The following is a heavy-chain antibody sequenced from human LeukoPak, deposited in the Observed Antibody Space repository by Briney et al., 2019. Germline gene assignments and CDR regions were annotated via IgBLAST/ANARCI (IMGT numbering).Heavy chain of an antibody. D-gene: IGHD2-2*02. V-gene: IGHV3-30*09. CDR1: RFTFRSYD. CDR3: ARANTPFADY. J-gene: IGHJ4*02. CDR2: ISYDGSNK. Sequence: GGSLRLSCAASRFTFRSYDMHWVRQAPGKGLEWVAVISYDGSNKYYADSVKGRFAISRDNSKNTVYLQMNSLRVEDTAVYYCARANTPFADYRGQGTLVTVSS.